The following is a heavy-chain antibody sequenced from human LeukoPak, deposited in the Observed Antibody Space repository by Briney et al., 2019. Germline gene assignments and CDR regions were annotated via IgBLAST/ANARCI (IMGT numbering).Heavy chain of an antibody. CDR2: INHSGST. J-gene: IGHJ4*02. Sequence: SETLSLTCAVYGGSFSGYYWGWIRQPPGKGLEWIGEINHSGSTNYNPSLKSRVTISVDTSKNQFSLKLSSVTAADTAVYYCARGTGGSGSYQDYWGQGTLVTVSS. V-gene: IGHV4-34*01. CDR1: GGSFSGYY. CDR3: ARGTGGSGSYQDY. D-gene: IGHD3-10*01.